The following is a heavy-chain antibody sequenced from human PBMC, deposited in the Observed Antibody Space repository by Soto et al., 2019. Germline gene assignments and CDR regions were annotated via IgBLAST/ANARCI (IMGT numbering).Heavy chain of an antibody. CDR1: GGTFSSYA. CDR2: IIPILGTA. CDR3: ARAGQITRGEYFQH. V-gene: IGHV1-69*13. J-gene: IGHJ1*01. Sequence: SVKVSCKASGGTFSSYAISWVRQAPGQGLEWMGGIIPILGTANYAQKFQGRVTITADESTSTAYMELSSLRSEDTAVYYCARAGQITRGEYFQHWGQGTLVTVSS. D-gene: IGHD3-10*01.